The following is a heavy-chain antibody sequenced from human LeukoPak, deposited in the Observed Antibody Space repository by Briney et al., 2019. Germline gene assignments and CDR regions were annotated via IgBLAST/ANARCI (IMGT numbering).Heavy chain of an antibody. V-gene: IGHV3-30*18. D-gene: IGHD1-26*01. Sequence: QPGRSLRLSCAASGFTFSSYGMHWVRQAPGNGLEWVAVISYDGSNKYYADSVNGRFTISRDNSKNTLSLQMNSLRAEDTAMYYCAKSPSGRSRISRFDYWGQGILVTVSS. CDR2: ISYDGSNK. CDR1: GFTFSSYG. J-gene: IGHJ4*02. CDR3: AKSPSGRSRISRFDY.